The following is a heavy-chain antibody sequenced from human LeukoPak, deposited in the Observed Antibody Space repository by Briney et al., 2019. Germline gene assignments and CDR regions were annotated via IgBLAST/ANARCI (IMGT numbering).Heavy chain of an antibody. D-gene: IGHD1-1*01. CDR3: VRDGGLEGDAFDI. J-gene: IGHJ3*02. Sequence: GGSLRLSCTASGFTFSTYEMNWVSQAPGKGLEWVSYISGSGSAKHYADSVKGRFTIPRDNAKNSLYLQMNSLRADDTAVYYCVRDGGLEGDAFDIWGQGTMVTVSS. CDR1: GFTFSTYE. V-gene: IGHV3-48*03. CDR2: ISGSGSAK.